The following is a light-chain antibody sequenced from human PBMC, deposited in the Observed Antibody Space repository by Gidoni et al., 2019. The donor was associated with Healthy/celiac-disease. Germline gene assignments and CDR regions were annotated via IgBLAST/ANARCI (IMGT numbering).Light chain of an antibody. J-gene: IGLJ1*01. V-gene: IGLV1-47*01. Sequence: QSVLTQPPPASGPPGQRVTISCSGSSSNIGSNYVYWYQQPPGTAPKLLINRNNQRPSGVPDRFSGSKSGTSASLAISGLRSEDEADYYCAAWDDSLSGYVFGTGTKVTVL. CDR2: RNN. CDR3: AAWDDSLSGYV. CDR1: SSNIGSNY.